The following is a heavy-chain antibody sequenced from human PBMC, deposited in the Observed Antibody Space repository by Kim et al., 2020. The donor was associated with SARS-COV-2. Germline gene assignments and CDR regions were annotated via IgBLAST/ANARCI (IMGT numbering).Heavy chain of an antibody. Sequence: ASVKVSCEASGYTFSNYYIHWVRQAPGQGLEWMGWINSNSGDTKYAQKFQGRVTMTRDTSISTVYMELSRLRSDDTAVYYCARDPRGYDILTGSYGMDVWGQGTTVTVSS. CDR1: GYTFSNYY. D-gene: IGHD3-9*01. J-gene: IGHJ6*02. V-gene: IGHV1-2*02. CDR2: INSNSGDT. CDR3: ARDPRGYDILTGSYGMDV.